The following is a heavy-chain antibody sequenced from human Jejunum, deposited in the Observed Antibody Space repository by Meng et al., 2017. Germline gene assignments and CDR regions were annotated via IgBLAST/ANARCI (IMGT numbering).Heavy chain of an antibody. J-gene: IGHJ5*02. CDR3: ARGVVAGAPYPGHWFDP. Sequence: QVLLQGSGPGLVKPSQTLSLTCTVSGASISSVDSYWSWIRQHPGKGLEWIGSIHYTGNAYQNPSLKSRLTMSIDTSENQFSLKLSSVTAADTAVYYCARGVVAGAPYPGHWFDPWGQGTLVTVSS. D-gene: IGHD2-15*01. V-gene: IGHV4-31*03. CDR2: IHYTGNA. CDR1: GASISSVDSY.